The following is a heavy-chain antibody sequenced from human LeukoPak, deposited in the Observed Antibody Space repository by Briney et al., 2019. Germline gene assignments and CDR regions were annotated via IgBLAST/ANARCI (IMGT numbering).Heavy chain of an antibody. CDR3: AKVGRYYYDSSGYFDY. Sequence: SGRSLRLSCAASGFTFSSYGMHWVRQAPGKGLEWVAVISYDGNNKYYADSVKGRFTISRDNSKNTLYLQMNSLRAEDTAVYYCAKVGRYYYDSSGYFDYWGQGTLVTVSS. J-gene: IGHJ4*02. CDR1: GFTFSSYG. CDR2: ISYDGNNK. D-gene: IGHD3-22*01. V-gene: IGHV3-30*18.